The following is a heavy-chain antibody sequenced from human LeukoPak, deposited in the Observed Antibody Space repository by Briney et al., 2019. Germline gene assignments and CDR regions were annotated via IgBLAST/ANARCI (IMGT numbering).Heavy chain of an antibody. CDR1: GGSFSGYY. CDR3: ARNYYFDY. Sequence: PSETLSLTCAVYGGSFSGYYWSWIRQRPGKGLEWIGEINHSGSTNYNPSLKSRVTISVDTSKNQFSLKLSSVTAADTAVYYCARNYYFDYWGQGTLVTVSS. CDR2: INHSGST. J-gene: IGHJ4*02. V-gene: IGHV4-34*01.